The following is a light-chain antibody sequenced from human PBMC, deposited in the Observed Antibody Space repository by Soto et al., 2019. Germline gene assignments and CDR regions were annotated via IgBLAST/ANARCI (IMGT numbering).Light chain of an antibody. CDR3: CSFAGSSTDV. CDR1: SSDVGSYDL. V-gene: IGLV2-23*02. Sequence: ALTQPASVSGSPGQSITISCTWTSSDVGSYDLVSWYQHHPAKAPKLMIYEVSKRPSGVSNRFSGSKSDNTASLTISGLQAEDEADYYCCSFAGSSTDVFGTGTKLTVL. CDR2: EVS. J-gene: IGLJ1*01.